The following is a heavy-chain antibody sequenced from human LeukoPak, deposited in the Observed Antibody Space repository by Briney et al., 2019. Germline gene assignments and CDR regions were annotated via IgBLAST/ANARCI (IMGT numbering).Heavy chain of an antibody. CDR1: GFTFSNAW. D-gene: IGHD3-9*01. CDR3: GRARTLVYDF. V-gene: IGHV3-7*01. Sequence: GGSLRLSCAASGFTFSNAWMSWVRQAPGKGLEWVANIKQDGSEKYYVDSVKGRFTISRDNAKNSLYLQMNSLRAEDTAVSYCGRARTLVYDFWGQGTLVNVSS. J-gene: IGHJ4*02. CDR2: IKQDGSEK.